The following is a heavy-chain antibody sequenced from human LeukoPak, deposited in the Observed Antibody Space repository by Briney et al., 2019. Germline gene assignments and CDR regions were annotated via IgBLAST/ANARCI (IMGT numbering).Heavy chain of an antibody. D-gene: IGHD2-15*01. V-gene: IGHV1-2*02. J-gene: IGHJ5*02. Sequence: ASVKVSCKASGYTFTGYYMHWVRQAPGQGLEWMGWINPNSGGTNYAQKFRGRVTMTRDTSISTAYMELSRLRSDDTAVYYCARDTSSVLPKNWFDPWGQGTLVTVSS. CDR1: GYTFTGYY. CDR3: ARDTSSVLPKNWFDP. CDR2: INPNSGGT.